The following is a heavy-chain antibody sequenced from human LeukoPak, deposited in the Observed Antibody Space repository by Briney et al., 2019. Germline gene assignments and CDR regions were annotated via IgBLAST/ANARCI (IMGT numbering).Heavy chain of an antibody. CDR1: GYSFTNYW. D-gene: IGHD3-9*01. J-gene: IGHJ4*02. CDR3: ARVRNTQAARYYFDD. CDR2: IYPGDSDT. Sequence: GESLKISCQVSGYSFTNYWIAWVRQMPGKGLEWMGIIYPGDSDTRYSPSFEGQVTISADKSSSTAYLQWSSLKASDTAMYYCARVRNTQAARYYFDDWGQGTLVTVSS. V-gene: IGHV5-51*01.